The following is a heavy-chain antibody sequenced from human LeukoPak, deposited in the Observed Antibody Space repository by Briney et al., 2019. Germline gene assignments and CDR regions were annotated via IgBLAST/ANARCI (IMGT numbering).Heavy chain of an antibody. V-gene: IGHV1-69*04. D-gene: IGHD3-10*01. Sequence: GASVKVSCKASGGTFSSCAISWVRQAPGQGLEWMGRIIPILGIANYAQKFQGRVTITADKSTSTAYMELSSLRSEDTAVYYCAREIRGVNYYYGMDVWGQGTTVTVSS. CDR1: GGTFSSCA. J-gene: IGHJ6*02. CDR3: AREIRGVNYYYGMDV. CDR2: IIPILGIA.